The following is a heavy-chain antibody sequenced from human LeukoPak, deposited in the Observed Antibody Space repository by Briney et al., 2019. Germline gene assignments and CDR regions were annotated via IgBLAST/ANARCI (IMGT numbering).Heavy chain of an antibody. V-gene: IGHV1-69*05. Sequence: SVKVSCKASGGTFSSYAISWVRQAPGQGLEWMGRIIPIFGTANYAQKFQGRVTITTDDSTSTAYMELSSLRSEDTAVYYCARETDRYDSSGYYSYWGQGTLVTVSS. CDR2: IIPIFGTA. J-gene: IGHJ4*02. CDR1: GGTFSSYA. CDR3: ARETDRYDSSGYYSY. D-gene: IGHD3-22*01.